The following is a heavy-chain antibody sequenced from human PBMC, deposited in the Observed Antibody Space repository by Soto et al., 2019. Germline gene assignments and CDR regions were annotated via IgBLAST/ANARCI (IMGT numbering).Heavy chain of an antibody. CDR1: GFTFSSYA. V-gene: IGHV3-23*01. Sequence: GGSLRLSCAASGFTFSSYAMSWVRQAPGKGLEWVSAISGSGGSTYYADSVKGRFTISRDNSKNTLYLQMNSLRAEDTAVYYCAKVEGYCSGGSCYYYYGMDVWGQGTTVTVS. D-gene: IGHD2-15*01. CDR2: ISGSGGST. J-gene: IGHJ6*02. CDR3: AKVEGYCSGGSCYYYYGMDV.